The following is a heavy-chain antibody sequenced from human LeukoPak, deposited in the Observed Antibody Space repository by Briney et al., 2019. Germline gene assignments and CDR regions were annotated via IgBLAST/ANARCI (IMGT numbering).Heavy chain of an antibody. Sequence: ASVTVSCTVSGYTLTELSMHWVRQAPGKGLEWMGGFDPEDGETIYAQKFQGRVTVTEDTSTDTAYMELSSLRSEDTAVYYCATYCSGGSCLGGDAFDIWGQGTMVTVSS. CDR2: FDPEDGET. CDR3: ATYCSGGSCLGGDAFDI. V-gene: IGHV1-24*01. CDR1: GYTLTELS. D-gene: IGHD2-15*01. J-gene: IGHJ3*02.